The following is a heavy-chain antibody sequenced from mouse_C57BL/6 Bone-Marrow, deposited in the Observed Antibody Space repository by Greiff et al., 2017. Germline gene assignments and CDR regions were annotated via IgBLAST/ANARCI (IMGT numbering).Heavy chain of an antibody. CDR1: GYSITSGYY. J-gene: IGHJ3*01. CDR3: AREEGYDWFAY. CDR2: ISYDGSN. D-gene: IGHD2-2*01. V-gene: IGHV3-6*01. Sequence: EVKLVASGPGLVKPSQSLSLTCSVTGYSITSGYYWNWIRQFPGNKLEWMGYISYDGSNNYNPSLKNRISITRDTSKNQFFLKLDSVTTEDTATYYCAREEGYDWFAYWGQGTLVTVSA.